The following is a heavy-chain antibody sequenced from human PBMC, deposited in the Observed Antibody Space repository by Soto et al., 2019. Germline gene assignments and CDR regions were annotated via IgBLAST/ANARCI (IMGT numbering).Heavy chain of an antibody. CDR3: AKVRGYDYGPPFDY. J-gene: IGHJ4*02. CDR1: GGSINNHY. D-gene: IGHD5-12*01. V-gene: IGHV4-59*11. Sequence: SETLSLTCTVSGGSINNHYWSWIRQPPGKGLEWIGYIYYTGSTNYNPSLKGRFTISRDNSKNTLYLQMNSLRAEDTAVYYCAKVRGYDYGPPFDYWGQGTLVTVSS. CDR2: IYYTGST.